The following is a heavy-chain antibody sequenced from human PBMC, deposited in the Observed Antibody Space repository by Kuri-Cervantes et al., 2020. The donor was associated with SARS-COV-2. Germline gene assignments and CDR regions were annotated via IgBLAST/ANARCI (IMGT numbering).Heavy chain of an antibody. CDR1: GDSFSSYG. CDR2: ISAYNGNT. D-gene: IGHD3-16*02. Sequence: ASVKVSCKAFGDSFSSYGISWVRQAPGQGLEWMGWISAYNGNTNYAQKLQGRVTMTTDTSTSTAYMELSSLRSEDTAVYYCARDRVWGSYRPGYWGQGTLVTVSS. V-gene: IGHV1-18*01. CDR3: ARDRVWGSYRPGY. J-gene: IGHJ4*02.